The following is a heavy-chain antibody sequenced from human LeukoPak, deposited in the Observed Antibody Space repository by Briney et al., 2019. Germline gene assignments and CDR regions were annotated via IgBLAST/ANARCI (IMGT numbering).Heavy chain of an antibody. D-gene: IGHD5-24*01. CDR3: ARVGRDAYIGNLYYFDY. V-gene: IGHV4-59*01. J-gene: IGHJ4*02. CDR2: IFYSGST. Sequence: PSETLSLTCTVSGGSISNYYWSWIRQPPGKGLEWIGYIFYSGSTNYNPSLKSRVTISVDTSKNQFSLKLSSVTAADTAVYYCARVGRDAYIGNLYYFDYWGQGTLVTVSS. CDR1: GGSISNYY.